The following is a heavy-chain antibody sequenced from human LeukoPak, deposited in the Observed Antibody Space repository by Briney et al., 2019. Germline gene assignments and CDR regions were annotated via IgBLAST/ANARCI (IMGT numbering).Heavy chain of an antibody. J-gene: IGHJ5*02. CDR1: GYPFTSYG. CDR2: ISAYNGNT. V-gene: IGHV1-18*01. Sequence: ASVKVSFKASGYPFTSYGISWVRQAPGQGLEWMGWISAYNGNTNYAQKLQGRVTMTTDTSTSTAYMELRSLRSDDTAVYYCARRYNWNYWFDPWGQGTLVTVSS. D-gene: IGHD1-7*01. CDR3: ARRYNWNYWFDP.